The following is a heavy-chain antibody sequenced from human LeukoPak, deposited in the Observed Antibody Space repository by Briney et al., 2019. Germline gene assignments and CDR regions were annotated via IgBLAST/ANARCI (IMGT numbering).Heavy chain of an antibody. CDR2: INPNSGGT. J-gene: IGHJ6*03. Sequence: ASVKVSCKASGYTFTSYYMHWVRQAPGQGLEWMGWINPNSGGTNYAQKFQGRVTMTRDTSISTAYMELSRLRSDDTAVYYCARDLVAATVTTYYYYYYYMDVWDKGTTVTVSS. V-gene: IGHV1-2*02. CDR1: GYTFTSYY. D-gene: IGHD4-17*01. CDR3: ARDLVAATVTTYYYYYYYMDV.